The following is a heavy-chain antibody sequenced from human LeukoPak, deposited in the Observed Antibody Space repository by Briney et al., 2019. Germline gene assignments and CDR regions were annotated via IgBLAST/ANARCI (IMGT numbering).Heavy chain of an antibody. CDR3: ASTHYDSSGFDY. V-gene: IGHV4-39*07. D-gene: IGHD3-22*01. J-gene: IGHJ4*02. Sequence: PSETLSLTCTVSGGSISSSAYYWGWIRQPPGKGLEWIGSIYYTGNTYYNPSLKSRVTISVDTSKNQFSLKLSSVTAADTAVYYCASTHYDSSGFDYWGRGTLVTVSS. CDR2: IYYTGNT. CDR1: GGSISSSAYY.